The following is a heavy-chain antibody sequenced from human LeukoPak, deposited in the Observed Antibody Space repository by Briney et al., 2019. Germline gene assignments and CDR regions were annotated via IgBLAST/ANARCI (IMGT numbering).Heavy chain of an antibody. J-gene: IGHJ6*03. D-gene: IGHD1-1*01. CDR1: GFIFSNYG. CDR2: IQYDGNKT. CDR3: ALQGSPQPNYYYYMDV. V-gene: IGHV3-30*02. Sequence: GGSLRLSCAASGFIFSNYGMHWVRQTPGKGLEWVTFIQYDGNKTYYADSVKGRLTISRDNSKNTLFLQMNSLRAEDTAVYYCALQGSPQPNYYYYMDVWGKGTTVTVSS.